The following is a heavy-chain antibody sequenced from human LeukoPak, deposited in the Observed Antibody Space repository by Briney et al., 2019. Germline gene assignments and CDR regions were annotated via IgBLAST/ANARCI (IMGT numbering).Heavy chain of an antibody. CDR1: GFTFSTYS. Sequence: GGSQRLSCSASGFTFSTYSMNWVRQAPGKGLEWVSSISSSSRYIYYADSVKGRFTISRDNAKNSLYLQMNTLTADDTAVYYCARGGWYPDYWGQGTLVTVSS. D-gene: IGHD6-19*01. CDR3: ARGGWYPDY. CDR2: ISSSSRYI. J-gene: IGHJ4*02. V-gene: IGHV3-21*01.